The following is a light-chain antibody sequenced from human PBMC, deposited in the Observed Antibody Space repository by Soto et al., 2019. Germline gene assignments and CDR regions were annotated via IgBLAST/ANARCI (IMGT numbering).Light chain of an antibody. CDR3: TSFTTADTHV. V-gene: IGLV2-14*03. CDR1: SSDIASYDY. CDR2: DVS. Sequence: QSALTQPASVSGAPGQSITVSCLGTSSDIASYDYVSWYQQHPGKVPKLMIYDVSNRPSGVSNRFSGSKSGNTASLTISGLQAEDEADYYCTSFTTADTHVFGTGTKVTVL. J-gene: IGLJ1*01.